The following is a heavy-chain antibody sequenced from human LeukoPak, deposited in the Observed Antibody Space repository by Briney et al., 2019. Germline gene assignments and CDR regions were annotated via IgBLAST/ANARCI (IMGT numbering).Heavy chain of an antibody. CDR1: GYTFTSYY. J-gene: IGHJ6*02. CDR3: ARGPDPTHDFWSGYSYYYGMDV. V-gene: IGHV1-46*01. CDR2: INPSGGST. D-gene: IGHD3-3*01. Sequence: ASVKVSCKASGYTFTSYYMHWVRQAPGQGLEWMGIINPSGGSTSYAQRFQGRVTMTRDTSTSTVYMELSSLRSEDTAVYYCARGPDPTHDFWSGYSYYYGMDVWGQGTTVTVPS.